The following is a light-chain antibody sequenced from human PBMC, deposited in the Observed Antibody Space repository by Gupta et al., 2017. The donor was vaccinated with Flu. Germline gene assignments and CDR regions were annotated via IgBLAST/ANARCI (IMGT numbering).Light chain of an antibody. J-gene: IGKJ2*01. V-gene: IGKV3-20*01. CDR1: QSVSSSY. CDR2: VAS. Sequence: EIVLTQSPGTLSLYPGERAILSCRASQSVSSSYVAWYRHKPGQAPRLLIYVASSRATGIPDRFSGSGSGTDFTLTISRLEPEDFAVYYCQQYGSSLYTFGQGTKLEIK. CDR3: QQYGSSLYT.